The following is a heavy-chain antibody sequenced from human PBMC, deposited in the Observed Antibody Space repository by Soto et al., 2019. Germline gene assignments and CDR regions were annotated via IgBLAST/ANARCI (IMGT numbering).Heavy chain of an antibody. Sequence: SQTLSLTCAISGDSVSSNSAAWNWGRQSPSRGLEWLGRTYYRSKWYNDYAVSVKSRITINPDTSKNQFSLQLNSVTPEDTAVYYCARDRGYCSGGSCYSYYYYYGMDVWGQGTTVTV. CDR2: TYYRSKWYN. J-gene: IGHJ6*02. D-gene: IGHD2-15*01. CDR3: ARDRGYCSGGSCYSYYYYYGMDV. V-gene: IGHV6-1*01. CDR1: GDSVSSNSAA.